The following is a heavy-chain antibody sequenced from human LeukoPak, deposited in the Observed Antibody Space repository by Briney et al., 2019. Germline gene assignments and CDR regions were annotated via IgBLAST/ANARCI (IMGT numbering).Heavy chain of an antibody. J-gene: IGHJ3*02. CDR2: INGSGDNT. CDR1: GFTFSSYA. V-gene: IGHV3-23*01. Sequence: GGSLRLSCVASGFTFSSYAMSWVRQAPGKGLEWVSDINGSGDNTYYADSVKGRFTISRDNSKNTLSLQMNSLRAEDTAIYYCAKDRGTSLCDAFDIWGQGTMVTVSS. CDR3: AKDRGTSLCDAFDI. D-gene: IGHD6-25*01.